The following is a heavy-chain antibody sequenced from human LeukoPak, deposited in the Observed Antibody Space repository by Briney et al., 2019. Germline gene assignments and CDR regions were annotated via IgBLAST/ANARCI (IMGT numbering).Heavy chain of an antibody. V-gene: IGHV3-30*04. J-gene: IGHJ4*02. D-gene: IGHD6-19*01. CDR2: ISNDGRNK. CDR3: AGEGTFKGRAVAGITNLDY. Sequence: GGSLRLSCAASGFTFSNYALHWVRRAPGKGLEWVALISNDGRNKHYGDSVKGRSTLSRDNSMDTLYLLLSSVRTEDAGVYYCAGEGTFKGRAVAGITNLDYWGQGALVTVSS. CDR1: GFTFSNYA.